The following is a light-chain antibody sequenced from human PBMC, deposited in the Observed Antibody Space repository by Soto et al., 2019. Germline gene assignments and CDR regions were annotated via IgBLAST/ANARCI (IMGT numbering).Light chain of an antibody. Sequence: QSVLTQPASVSGSPGQSITISCTGTSSDVGNYNYVSWYQQYPGRVPKLLIYMVSNRASGVSNRFSGPKSGNTASLTISGLQAEDEADYFCTSPTPGSLYVFGTGTKGTVL. CDR2: MVS. CDR1: SSDVGNYNY. CDR3: TSPTPGSLYV. J-gene: IGLJ1*01. V-gene: IGLV2-14*01.